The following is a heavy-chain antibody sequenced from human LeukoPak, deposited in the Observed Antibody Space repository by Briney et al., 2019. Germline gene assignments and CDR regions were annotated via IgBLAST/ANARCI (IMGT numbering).Heavy chain of an antibody. CDR1: GYSFTDYY. V-gene: IGHV1-2*02. J-gene: IGHJ4*02. CDR3: AIKKIHGNPFDY. CDR2: INPSSGGT. Sequence: ASVRVSCKTSGYSFTDYYMHWVRQAPGQGLEWMGWINPSSGGTSSAQKFQGRVTMTRDTSISTAYMQLTRLTFDDTAVYYCAIKKIHGNPFDYWGQGTLVTVSS.